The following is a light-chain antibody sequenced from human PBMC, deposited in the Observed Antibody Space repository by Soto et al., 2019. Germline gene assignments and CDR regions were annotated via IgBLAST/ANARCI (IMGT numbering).Light chain of an antibody. CDR3: QSYDSSLSGSYV. CDR2: SNN. CDR1: SSNIGAGYD. V-gene: IGLV1-40*01. Sequence: QSVLTQPPSVSGAPGQRVTISCTGSSSNIGAGYDVHWYQRLPGTAPKVLIYSNNNRPSGVPDRFSGSKSGTSASLAITGIQAEDEADYSCQSYDSSLSGSYVFGTGTKLTVL. J-gene: IGLJ1*01.